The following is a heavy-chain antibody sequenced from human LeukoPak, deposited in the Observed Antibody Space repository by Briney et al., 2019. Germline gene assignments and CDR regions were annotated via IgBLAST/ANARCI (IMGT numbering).Heavy chain of an antibody. CDR3: ARTPSPYSGSYYYYYYMDV. Sequence: ASVKVSCKASGYTFTGYYMHWVRQAPGQGLEWMGWINPNRGGTNYAQKFQGRVTMTRDTSISTAYMELSRLRSDDTAVYYCARTPSPYSGSYYYYYYMDVWGKGTTVTVSS. V-gene: IGHV1-2*02. CDR1: GYTFTGYY. CDR2: INPNRGGT. D-gene: IGHD1-26*01. J-gene: IGHJ6*03.